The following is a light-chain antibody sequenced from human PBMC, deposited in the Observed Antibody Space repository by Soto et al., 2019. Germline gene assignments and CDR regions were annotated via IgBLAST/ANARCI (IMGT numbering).Light chain of an antibody. CDR2: DDS. Sequence: QPALTQPASVSGSPGQSITISCTGTSSDVGSYNLVSWYQRHPGKAPKLMIYDDSERPSGVSNRFSGSKSGNTASLTISGLQAEDEADYYCCSYAGSSTYVFGTGTKLTVL. CDR1: SSDVGSYNL. J-gene: IGLJ1*01. CDR3: CSYAGSSTYV. V-gene: IGLV2-23*01.